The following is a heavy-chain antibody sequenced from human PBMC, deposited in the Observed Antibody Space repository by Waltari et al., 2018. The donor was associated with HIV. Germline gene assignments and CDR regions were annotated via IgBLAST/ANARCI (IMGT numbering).Heavy chain of an antibody. CDR2: IYHSGNP. Sequence: VQLQESGPGLVKPSETLSVTCSVSGGSITSGGYYWSWIRQPPGKGLEWIGHIYHSGNPFDNPSLRSRLSISVDTSKNQFSLEVRSVTAADTAVYYCAKTRGAAGTDYYGMDVWGQGTTVSVSS. V-gene: IGHV4-31*03. CDR1: GGSITSGGYY. CDR3: AKTRGAAGTDYYGMDV. J-gene: IGHJ6*02. D-gene: IGHD6-13*01.